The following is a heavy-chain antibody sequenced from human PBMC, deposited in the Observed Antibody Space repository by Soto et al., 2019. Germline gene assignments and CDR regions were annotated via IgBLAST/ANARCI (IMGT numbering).Heavy chain of an antibody. CDR3: ARDQVIRSPGDYYYGMDV. CDR2: ISSSSSTI. D-gene: IGHD6-19*01. V-gene: IGHV3-48*02. Sequence: EVQLVESGGGLVQPGGSLRLSCAASGFTFSSYSMNWVRQAPGKGLEWVSYISSSSSTIYYADSVKGRFTISRDNAKNSLDLQMNSLRDEDTAVYYCARDQVIRSPGDYYYGMDVWGQGTTVTVSS. J-gene: IGHJ6*02. CDR1: GFTFSSYS.